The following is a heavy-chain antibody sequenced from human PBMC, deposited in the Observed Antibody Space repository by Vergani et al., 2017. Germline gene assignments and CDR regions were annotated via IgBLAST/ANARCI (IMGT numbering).Heavy chain of an antibody. CDR2: ISSDGGST. J-gene: IGHJ4*02. CDR3: AGPQGTSAYYYGGFDY. CDR1: GSTFHNYS. V-gene: IGHV3-23*04. D-gene: IGHD3-22*01. Sequence: ELHLVESGGGLVQPGGSLRLSCAVSGSTFHNYSMTWVRQAPGKGLEWVSTISSDGGSTYYADSVKGRFTISRDNSKNTLSLQMNSLTAEDTAIYYCAGPQGTSAYYYGGFDYWGQGILVTVSS.